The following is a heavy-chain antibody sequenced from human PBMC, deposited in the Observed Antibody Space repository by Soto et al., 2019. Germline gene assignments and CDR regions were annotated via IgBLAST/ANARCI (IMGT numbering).Heavy chain of an antibody. CDR1: GGSISSYY. D-gene: IGHD2-2*01. J-gene: IGHJ5*02. Sequence: QVQLQESGPGLVKPSETLSLTCTVSGGSISSYYWSWIRQPPGKGLEWIGYIYYSGSTNYNPSLKSRVTISVDTSKNQFSLKLSSVTAADTAVYYCARVVPRVRVPAANNWFDPWGQGTLVTVSS. CDR3: ARVVPRVRVPAANNWFDP. V-gene: IGHV4-59*01. CDR2: IYYSGST.